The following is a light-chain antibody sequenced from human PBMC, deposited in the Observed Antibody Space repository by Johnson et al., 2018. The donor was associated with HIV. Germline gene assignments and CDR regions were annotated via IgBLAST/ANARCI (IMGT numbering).Light chain of an antibody. CDR1: SSNIANIY. CDR3: GTWDSSLSAYV. J-gene: IGLJ1*01. Sequence: LTQPPSVSAAPGQKVTISCSGSSSNIANIYVSWYQQLPGTAPKLLIYDNNNRPSGIPDRFSGSKSGTSATLGITGLQTGDEADYYCGTWDSSLSAYVFGTGTKVTVL. CDR2: DNN. V-gene: IGLV1-51*01.